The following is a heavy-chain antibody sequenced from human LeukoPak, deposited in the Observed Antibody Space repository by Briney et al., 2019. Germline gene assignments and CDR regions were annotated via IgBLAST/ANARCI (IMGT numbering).Heavy chain of an antibody. J-gene: IGHJ4*02. V-gene: IGHV1-69*05. D-gene: IGHD3-16*02. CDR1: GGTFGSYA. CDR3: ARLGDDYVWGNYRSSYFDY. CDR2: IIPIFGTA. Sequence: GSSVKVSCKASGGTFGSYAISWVRQAPGQGLEWMGRIIPIFGTANYAQKFQGRVTITTDESTGTAYMELSSLRSEDTAVYYCARLGDDYVWGNYRSSYFDYWGQGTLVTVSS.